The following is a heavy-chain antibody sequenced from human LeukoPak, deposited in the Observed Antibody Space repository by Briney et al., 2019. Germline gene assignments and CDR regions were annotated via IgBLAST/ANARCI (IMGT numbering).Heavy chain of an antibody. J-gene: IGHJ4*02. CDR3: ASRSSIWSGYQDALSYFDS. V-gene: IGHV4-59*01. Sequence: SETLSLTCPVSGGSISNYYYWTWIRPPPGKGLEWIGYVYYTGSTNYNPSLKSRVTISVDTSKNQFSLKLSSVTAADTAVYYCASRSSIWSGYQDALSYFDSWGQGTLVTVSS. D-gene: IGHD3-3*01. CDR2: VYYTGST. CDR1: GGSISNYY.